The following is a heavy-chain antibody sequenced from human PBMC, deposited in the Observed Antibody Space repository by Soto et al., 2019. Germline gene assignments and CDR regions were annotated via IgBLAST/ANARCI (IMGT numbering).Heavy chain of an antibody. V-gene: IGHV3-30*18. D-gene: IGHD2-2*01. J-gene: IGHJ4*02. Sequence: HPGGSLRLSCAASGFTFSSYGMHWVRQAPGKGLEWVAVISYDGSNKYYADSVKGRFTISRDNSKNTLYLQMNSLRAEGTAVYYCAKGHCSSTSCYYLDYWGQGTLVTVSS. CDR3: AKGHCSSTSCYYLDY. CDR2: ISYDGSNK. CDR1: GFTFSSYG.